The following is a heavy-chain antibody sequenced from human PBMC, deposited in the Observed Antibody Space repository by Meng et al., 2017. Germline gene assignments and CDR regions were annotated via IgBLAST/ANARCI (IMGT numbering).Heavy chain of an antibody. CDR2: IIPIFGTA. J-gene: IGHJ4*02. V-gene: IGHV1-69*06. D-gene: IGHD3-22*01. CDR3: ARSMGGYYDSSGYYYGY. Sequence: QGQLVRSGVEVKKPGSSGKVSCKASGGHFSSYAISWVRQAPGQGLEWMGGIIPIFGTANYAQKFQGRVTITADKSTSTAYMELSSLRSEDTAVYYCARSMGGYYDSSGYYYGYWGQGTLVTVPQ. CDR1: GGHFSSYA.